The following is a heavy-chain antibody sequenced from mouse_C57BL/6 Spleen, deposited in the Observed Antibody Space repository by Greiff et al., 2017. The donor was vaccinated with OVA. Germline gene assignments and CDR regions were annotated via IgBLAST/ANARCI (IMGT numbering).Heavy chain of an antibody. CDR2: ISGGGGNT. V-gene: IGHV5-9*01. D-gene: IGHD1-1*01. Sequence: EVQLVESGGGLVKPGGSLKLSCAASGFTFSSYTMSWVRQTPEKRLEWVATISGGGGNTYYPDSVKGRFTISRDNAKNTLYLQMSSLRSEDTALYYCARHPTVVATRYFDVWGTGTTVTVSS. CDR1: GFTFSSYT. J-gene: IGHJ1*03. CDR3: ARHPTVVATRYFDV.